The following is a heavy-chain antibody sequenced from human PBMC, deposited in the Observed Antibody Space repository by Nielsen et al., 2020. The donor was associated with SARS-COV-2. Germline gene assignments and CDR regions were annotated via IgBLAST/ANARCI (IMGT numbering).Heavy chain of an antibody. Sequence: GESLKISCAASGFTFSSYGMHWVRQAPGKGLEWVAVISYDGSNKYYADSVKGRFTISRDNSKNTLYLQMNSLRAEDTAVYYCAREYCSGGSCYSKLDYWGQGTLVTVSS. CDR3: AREYCSGGSCYSKLDY. CDR1: GFTFSSYG. CDR2: ISYDGSNK. V-gene: IGHV3-30*03. J-gene: IGHJ4*02. D-gene: IGHD2-15*01.